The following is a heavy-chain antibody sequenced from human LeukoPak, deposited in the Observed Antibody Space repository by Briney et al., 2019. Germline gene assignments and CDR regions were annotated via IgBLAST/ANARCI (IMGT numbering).Heavy chain of an antibody. J-gene: IGHJ4*02. CDR3: ATGWDYSSSSVLFDF. Sequence: ASVKVSCKVSGYTLTELPMHWVRQAPGKGLEWMGGFDPEDGETIYAQKFQGRVTMTEDTSTDTANMELSSLRSEDTAVYYCATGWDYSSSSVLFDFWGRGTLVTVSS. V-gene: IGHV1-24*01. D-gene: IGHD6-6*01. CDR1: GYTLTELP. CDR2: FDPEDGET.